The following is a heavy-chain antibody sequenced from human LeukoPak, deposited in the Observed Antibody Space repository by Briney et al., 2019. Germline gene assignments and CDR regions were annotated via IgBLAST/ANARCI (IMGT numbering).Heavy chain of an antibody. Sequence: GGSLRLSCAASGLNFSSYSMNWVRQAPGKGLGWVSSISSSSSYIYYADSVKGRFTISRDNAKNSLYLQMNSLRAEDTAVYYCARERSSGWYFDYWGQGTLVTVSS. CDR2: ISSSSSYI. CDR3: ARERSSGWYFDY. CDR1: GLNFSSYS. D-gene: IGHD6-19*01. V-gene: IGHV3-21*01. J-gene: IGHJ4*02.